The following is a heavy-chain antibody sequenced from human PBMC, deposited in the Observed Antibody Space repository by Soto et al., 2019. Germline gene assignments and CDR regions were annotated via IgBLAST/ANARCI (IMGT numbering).Heavy chain of an antibody. D-gene: IGHD3-3*01. CDR3: AKSPSPFFGNTYLDN. CDR1: GFTFSSYG. Sequence: QVQLVESGGGVVQPGRSLRLSCAASGFTFSSYGMHWVRQAPGKGLEWVAVISYDGSNKYYADSVKGRFTISRDNSKNPLYLQMNSLRAEDTAVYYCAKSPSPFFGNTYLDNWGQGTLVTVSS. CDR2: ISYDGSNK. V-gene: IGHV3-30*18. J-gene: IGHJ4*02.